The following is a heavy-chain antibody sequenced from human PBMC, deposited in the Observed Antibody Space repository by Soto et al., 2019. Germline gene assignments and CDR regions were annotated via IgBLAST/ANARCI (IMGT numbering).Heavy chain of an antibody. V-gene: IGHV4-34*01. J-gene: IGHJ4*02. CDR3: ARHTEPNFDY. CDR1: GGSFRGYY. Sequence: QVQLQQWGAGLLKPSETLSLTCAVYGGSFRGYYWSWIRQPPGKGLEWIGEINPSGNTNYSPSLKSRVTISVDTSKNQFSLKLTSVTAADTAVYYCARHTEPNFDYWGQGILVTVSS. CDR2: INPSGNT.